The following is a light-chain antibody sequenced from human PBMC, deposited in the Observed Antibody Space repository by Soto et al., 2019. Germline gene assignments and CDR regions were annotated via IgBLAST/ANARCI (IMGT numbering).Light chain of an antibody. Sequence: EIVFTQSPATLSLSPGERATLSCRASQTVSNYIAWYQHKPGQGPRLLIYDASNRAAGIPTRFRGSGSGTDFTLTITSLEPEDSEVYYCQLRSSWPTFGGGTKVEVK. J-gene: IGKJ4*01. CDR1: QTVSNY. CDR3: QLRSSWPT. CDR2: DAS. V-gene: IGKV3-11*01.